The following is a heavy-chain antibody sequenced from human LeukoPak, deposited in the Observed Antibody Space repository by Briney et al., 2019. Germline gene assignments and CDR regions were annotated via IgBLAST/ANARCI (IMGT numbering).Heavy chain of an antibody. J-gene: IGHJ5*02. CDR1: GGSISSGDYY. D-gene: IGHD1-26*01. V-gene: IGHV4-30-4*01. CDR3: ARGRRSYSWFDP. CDR2: IYYSGST. Sequence: SETLSLTCTVSGGSISSGDYYWSWIRQPPGKGLEWIGYIYYSGSTYYNPSLTSRVTISVDTSKNQFSLKLSSVTAADTAVYYCARGRRSYSWFDPWGQGTLVTVSS.